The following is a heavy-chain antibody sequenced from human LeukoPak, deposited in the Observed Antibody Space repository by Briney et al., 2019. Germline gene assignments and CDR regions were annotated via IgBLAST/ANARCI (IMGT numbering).Heavy chain of an antibody. J-gene: IGHJ4*02. V-gene: IGHV3-15*01. D-gene: IGHD4-17*01. CDR2: IKSKTAGGTT. CDR1: GFTFNNAW. CDR3: TTDSGDYGDYVRK. Sequence: TGGSLRLSCAASGFTFNNAWLSWIRQAPGKGLEWVGRIKSKTAGGTTDYPAPVKGRFTISRDDSEKTLYLQVNSLKTEDTAVYYCTTDSGDYGDYVRKWGQGTLVTVSS.